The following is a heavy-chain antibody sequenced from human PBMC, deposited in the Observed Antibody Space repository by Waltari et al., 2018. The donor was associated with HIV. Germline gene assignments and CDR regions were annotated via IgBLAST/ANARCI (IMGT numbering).Heavy chain of an antibody. CDR3: ARERIAAAGNYGMDV. J-gene: IGHJ6*02. V-gene: IGHV1-46*03. D-gene: IGHD6-13*01. CDR1: GYTFTSYY. CDR2: INPSGGST. Sequence: QVQLVQSGAEVKKPGASVKVSCKASGYTFTSYYMHWVRQAPGQGLEWMGIINPSGGSTSYAQKFQGRVTMTRDTSTSTVYMELSSLRSEDTAVYYCARERIAAAGNYGMDVWGQGTTVTVSS.